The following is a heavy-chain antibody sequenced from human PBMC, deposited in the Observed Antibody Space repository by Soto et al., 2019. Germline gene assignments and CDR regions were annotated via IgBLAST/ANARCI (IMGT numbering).Heavy chain of an antibody. CDR3: VKDQRYCSGGSCYTFDY. CDR1: GFTFSTYG. J-gene: IGHJ4*02. V-gene: IGHV3-30*18. D-gene: IGHD2-15*01. Sequence: QVHLVESGGGVVQPGRSLRLSCAASGFTFSTYGMHWVRQAPGKGLEWVAVISDDGRKTYYVDSVKGRFTISRDNPKNTLFLQMNSLRPEDTAVYYCVKDQRYCSGGSCYTFDYWGQGTPVTVSS. CDR2: ISDDGRKT.